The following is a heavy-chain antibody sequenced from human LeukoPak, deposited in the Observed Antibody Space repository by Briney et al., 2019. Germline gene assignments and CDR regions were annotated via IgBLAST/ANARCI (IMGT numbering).Heavy chain of an antibody. CDR2: IRYDGSNK. Sequence: GGSLRLSCGASGFTFSSYGIHWVRQAPGKGLEWVAFIRYDGSNKYYADSVKGRFTISRDNSKNTLHLQMNSLRAEDTAVYYCVKGYNYYMDVWGKGTTVTISS. J-gene: IGHJ6*03. CDR1: GFTFSSYG. V-gene: IGHV3-30*02. CDR3: VKGYNYYMDV.